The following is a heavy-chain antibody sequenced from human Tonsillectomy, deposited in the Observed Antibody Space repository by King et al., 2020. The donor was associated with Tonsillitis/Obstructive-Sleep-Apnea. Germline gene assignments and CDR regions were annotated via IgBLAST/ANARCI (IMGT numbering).Heavy chain of an antibody. CDR2: IYYSGST. D-gene: IGHD7-27*01. Sequence: QVQLQESGPGLVKPSETLSLTCTVSGGSINNYYWSWIRHPPGKGLEWIGYIYYSGSTNYNPSLKSRVTISVDTSKNQFSLKRSSVTAADTAMYFCARVETGDSAFDIWGQGTMVTVSS. CDR1: GGSINNYY. J-gene: IGHJ3*02. V-gene: IGHV4-59*01. CDR3: ARVETGDSAFDI.